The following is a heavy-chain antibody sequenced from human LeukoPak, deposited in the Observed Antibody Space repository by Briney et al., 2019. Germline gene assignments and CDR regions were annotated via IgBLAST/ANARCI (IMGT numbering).Heavy chain of an antibody. CDR3: AREDGDTLTGFDY. CDR2: IYYSGST. Sequence: SETLSLTCTVSGGSISSGGYYWSWIRQHPGKGLEWIGYIYYSGSTYYNPSLKSRVTISVDTSKNQFSLKLSSVTAADTAVYYCAREDGDTLTGFDYWGQGTLVTVSS. J-gene: IGHJ4*02. D-gene: IGHD3-9*01. V-gene: IGHV4-31*03. CDR1: GGSISSGGYY.